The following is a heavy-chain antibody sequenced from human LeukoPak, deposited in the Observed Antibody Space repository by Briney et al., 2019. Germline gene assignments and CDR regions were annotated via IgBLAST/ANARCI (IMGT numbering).Heavy chain of an antibody. Sequence: GGSLRLSCAASGFTVSSNYMSWVRQAPGKGLEWVSLIYSGGSTYYADSVKGRFTISRDNSKNTLFLQMNSLRADDTAVYYCAKSRSSSVSCYNYWGQGTLVTVSS. V-gene: IGHV3-53*01. J-gene: IGHJ4*02. D-gene: IGHD2-2*02. CDR2: IYSGGST. CDR1: GFTVSSNY. CDR3: AKSRSSSVSCYNY.